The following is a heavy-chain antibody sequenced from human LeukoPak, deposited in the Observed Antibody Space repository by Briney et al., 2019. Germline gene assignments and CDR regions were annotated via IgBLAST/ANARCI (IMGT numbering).Heavy chain of an antibody. CDR3: ARLYSSASYNWFDP. V-gene: IGHV5-51*01. CDR1: GYSFTSYW. CDR2: IYPGDSDT. D-gene: IGHD6-6*01. Sequence: GESLKISCKGFGYSFTSYWIGWVRQMPGKGLEWMGIIYPGDSDTRYSPSFQGQVTISADKSISTAYLQWRSLKASDTAMYYCARLYSSASYNWFDPGGQGTLVTVSS. J-gene: IGHJ5*02.